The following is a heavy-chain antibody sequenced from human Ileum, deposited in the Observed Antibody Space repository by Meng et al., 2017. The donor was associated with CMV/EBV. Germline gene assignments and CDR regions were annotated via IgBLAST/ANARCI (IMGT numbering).Heavy chain of an antibody. Sequence: SESLSLTCTVYGGSISTCYWSWIRQPPGKGMEWIGYIYYTGSTNYNPSLKSRVTIAVDTSKNQFSLNRSSVTTADTAVYYCARAPGLRGYMDVWGQGTMVTVSS. CDR1: GGSISTCY. V-gene: IGHV4-59*01. J-gene: IGHJ6*02. CDR3: ARAPGLRGYMDV. D-gene: IGHD5-12*01. CDR2: IYYTGST.